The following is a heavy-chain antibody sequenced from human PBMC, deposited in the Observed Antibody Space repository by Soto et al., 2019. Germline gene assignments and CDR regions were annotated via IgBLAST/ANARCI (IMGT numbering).Heavy chain of an antibody. D-gene: IGHD3-10*01. CDR3: ARLAGVPYFDY. CDR2: IKPDGSEK. J-gene: IGHJ4*02. V-gene: IGHV3-7*03. Sequence: GGSLRLSCAASGFIFSNNWMSWVRQAPGKGLESLANIKPDGSEKYYVDSVKGRFSISRDNTKNSLYLQMNSLRAEDTAVYYCARLAGVPYFDYWGQGTLVTVSS. CDR1: GFIFSNNW.